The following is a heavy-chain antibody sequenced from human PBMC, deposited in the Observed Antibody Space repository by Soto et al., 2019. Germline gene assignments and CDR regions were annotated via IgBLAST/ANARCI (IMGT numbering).Heavy chain of an antibody. Sequence: SETLSLTCTVSGGSISSYYWSWIRQPPGKGLEWIGYIYYSGSTNYNPSLKSRVTISVDTSKNQFSLKLSSVTAADTAVYYCARRRLIRGYSGYDKGGGWFDPWGQGTLVTVSS. V-gene: IGHV4-59*08. CDR3: ARRRLIRGYSGYDKGGGWFDP. J-gene: IGHJ5*02. D-gene: IGHD5-12*01. CDR1: GGSISSYY. CDR2: IYYSGST.